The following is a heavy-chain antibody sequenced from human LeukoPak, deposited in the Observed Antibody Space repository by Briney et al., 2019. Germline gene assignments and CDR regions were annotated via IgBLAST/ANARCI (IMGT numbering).Heavy chain of an antibody. CDR3: AKARSAVVGSKEGIDY. CDR1: GFTFNNYA. CDR2: ISGSGSGT. V-gene: IGHV3-23*01. J-gene: IGHJ4*02. D-gene: IGHD2-2*01. Sequence: SGGSLRLSWAASGFTFNNYAMNWVRQAPGKGLEWVSAISGSGSGTYYADAVKGRFTISRDNSKNTLYLQMNSLRAEDTAVYYCAKARSAVVGSKEGIDYWGQGTLVTVSS.